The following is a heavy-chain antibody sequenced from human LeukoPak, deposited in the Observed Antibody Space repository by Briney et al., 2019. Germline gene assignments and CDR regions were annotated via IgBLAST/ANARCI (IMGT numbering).Heavy chain of an antibody. V-gene: IGHV4-4*02. D-gene: IGHD3-10*01. CDR3: ARWFGELSFDY. J-gene: IGHJ4*02. CDR2: IYHSGST. CDR1: GGSISSSNW. Sequence: PSETLSLTCAVSGGSISSSNWWSWVRQPPGKGLEWIGEIYHSGSTNYNPSLKSRVTISVDKSQNQFSLKLSSVTAADTAVYYCARWFGELSFDYWGQGTLVTVSS.